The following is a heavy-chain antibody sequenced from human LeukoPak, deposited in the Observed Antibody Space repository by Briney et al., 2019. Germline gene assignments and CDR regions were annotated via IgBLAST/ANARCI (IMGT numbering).Heavy chain of an antibody. CDR2: IYHRGNT. D-gene: IGHD6-19*01. V-gene: IGHV4-4*09. J-gene: IGHJ4*02. Sequence: PSETLSLTCNVSGASMSRNYWSWIRQPPGKGLEWIGYIYHRGNTNYSPSLESRVTMSVDESKNQFSLRVHFVSAADTAVYYCASTRRAAVAGRFDSWGQGTLVTVSS. CDR1: GASMSRNY. CDR3: ASTRRAAVAGRFDS.